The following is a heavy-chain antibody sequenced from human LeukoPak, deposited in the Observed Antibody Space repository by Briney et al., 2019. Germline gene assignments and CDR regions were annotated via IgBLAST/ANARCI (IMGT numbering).Heavy chain of an antibody. CDR2: IYYSGST. Sequence: SQTLSLTCTVSGGSISSGGYYWSWIRQHPGKGLEWIGYIYYSGSTYYSPSLKSRVTISVDTSKNQFSLKLSSVTAADTAVYYCARDQYCSSTSCPSYYYYGMDVWGKGTTVTVSS. CDR1: GGSISSGGYY. D-gene: IGHD2-2*01. CDR3: ARDQYCSSTSCPSYYYYGMDV. J-gene: IGHJ6*04. V-gene: IGHV4-31*03.